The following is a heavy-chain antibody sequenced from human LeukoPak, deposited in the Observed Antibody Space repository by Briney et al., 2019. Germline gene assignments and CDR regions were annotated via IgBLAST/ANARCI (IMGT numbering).Heavy chain of an antibody. V-gene: IGHV3-23*01. Sequence: GASLRLSCAASGFTFSSYAMSWVRQAPGKGLEWVSAISGSGGSTYYADSVKGRFTISRDNSKNTLYLQMNSLRAEDTVVYYCAKDVRITIFGVVIRYFDYWGQGTLVTVSS. D-gene: IGHD3-3*01. J-gene: IGHJ4*02. CDR2: ISGSGGST. CDR3: AKDVRITIFGVVIRYFDY. CDR1: GFTFSSYA.